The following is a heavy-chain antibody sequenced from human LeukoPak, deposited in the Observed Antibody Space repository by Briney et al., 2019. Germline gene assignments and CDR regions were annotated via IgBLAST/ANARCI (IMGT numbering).Heavy chain of an antibody. CDR3: ARDVNYAFDY. CDR1: GYSFTRNG. V-gene: IGHV1-18*01. J-gene: IGHJ4*02. D-gene: IGHD3-16*01. Sequence: ASVKVSCKPSGYSFTRNGISWVRQAPGQGLEWMARISANSGNTNYAQNFQDRVTLTTDTSTSTAYMELRSLRSDDTAVYYCARDVNYAFDYWGQGTLVTVSS. CDR2: ISANSGNT.